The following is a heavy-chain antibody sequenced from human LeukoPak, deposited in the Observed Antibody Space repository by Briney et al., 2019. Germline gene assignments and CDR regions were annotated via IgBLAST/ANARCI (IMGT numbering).Heavy chain of an antibody. CDR1: GFTFTSYA. D-gene: IGHD5-18*01. CDR2: ISRIGGSI. J-gene: IGHJ4*02. V-gene: IGHV3-23*01. CDR3: ARDFGGYSYGVSFDY. Sequence: GGSLRLSCAASGFTFTSYALAWVRQAPGKGLEWVSSISRIGGSIYYADSVKGRFTISRDNSKNTLYLQMNSLRAEDTAVYYCARDFGGYSYGVSFDYWGQGTLVTVSS.